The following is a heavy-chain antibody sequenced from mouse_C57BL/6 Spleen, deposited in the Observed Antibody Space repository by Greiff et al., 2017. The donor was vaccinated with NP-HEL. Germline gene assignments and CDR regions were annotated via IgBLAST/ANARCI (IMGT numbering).Heavy chain of an antibody. CDR3: ARYDGLFAY. J-gene: IGHJ3*01. D-gene: IGHD2-3*01. CDR1: GYAFSSSW. V-gene: IGHV1-82*01. Sequence: VQLQQSGPELVKPGASVKISCKASGYAFSSSWMNWVKQRPGKGLEWIGRIYPGDGDTNYNGKFKGKATLTADKSSSTAYMQLSSLTSEDSAFYLWARYDGLFAYWGQGTLVTVSA. CDR2: IYPGDGDT.